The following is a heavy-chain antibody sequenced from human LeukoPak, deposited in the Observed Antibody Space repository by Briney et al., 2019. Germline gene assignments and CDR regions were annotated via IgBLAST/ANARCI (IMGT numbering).Heavy chain of an antibody. J-gene: IGHJ4*02. Sequence: GGSLRLSCAASGFTFSSYAMLWVRQAPGKGLEWVAVISYDGSNKYYADSVKGRFTISRDNSKNTLYLQMNSLRAEDTAVYYCARDLAPKYSYGYMGYWGQGTLVTVSS. CDR3: ARDLAPKYSYGYMGY. D-gene: IGHD5-18*01. CDR1: GFTFSSYA. V-gene: IGHV3-30*04. CDR2: ISYDGSNK.